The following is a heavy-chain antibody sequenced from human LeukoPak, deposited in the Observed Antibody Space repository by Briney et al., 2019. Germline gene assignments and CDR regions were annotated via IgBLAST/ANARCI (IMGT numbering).Heavy chain of an antibody. CDR2: ISAYNGNT. CDR1: GYTFTSYG. J-gene: IGHJ4*02. Sequence: ASVKVSCKASGYTFTSYGISWVRQAPGQGLEWMGWISAYNGNTNYAQKLQDRITMTTDTSTNTAYMELRSLRSDDTAVYYCARVDTFGIDYWGQGTLVIVSS. CDR3: ARVDTFGIDY. V-gene: IGHV1-18*01. D-gene: IGHD3-3*01.